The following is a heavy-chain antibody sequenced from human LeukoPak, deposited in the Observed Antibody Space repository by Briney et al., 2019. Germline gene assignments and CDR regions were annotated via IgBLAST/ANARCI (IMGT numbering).Heavy chain of an antibody. Sequence: GRSLRLSCAASGYTFSANGMHWIRQAPGKGLEWVGMISYDGSEKYYGDSVKGRFTISRDDSKSTLFLQMNSLRAEDTAVYYCARDSGDVVVVAGVFGYWGQGTLVTVSS. V-gene: IGHV3-33*01. CDR2: ISYDGSEK. CDR1: GYTFSANG. D-gene: IGHD2-15*01. J-gene: IGHJ4*02. CDR3: ARDSGDVVVVAGVFGY.